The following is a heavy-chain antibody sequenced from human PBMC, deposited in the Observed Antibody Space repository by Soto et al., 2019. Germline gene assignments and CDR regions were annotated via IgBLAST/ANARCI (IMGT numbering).Heavy chain of an antibody. Sequence: GGSLRLSCAASGFTFSSYSMNWVRQAPGKGLEWVSSISSSSSYIYYADSVKGRFTISRDNAKNSLYLQMNSLRAEDTAVYYCAREDCSGGSCVGEFLDAFDIWGQGTMVTVSS. V-gene: IGHV3-21*01. CDR2: ISSSSSYI. D-gene: IGHD2-15*01. J-gene: IGHJ3*02. CDR3: AREDCSGGSCVGEFLDAFDI. CDR1: GFTFSSYS.